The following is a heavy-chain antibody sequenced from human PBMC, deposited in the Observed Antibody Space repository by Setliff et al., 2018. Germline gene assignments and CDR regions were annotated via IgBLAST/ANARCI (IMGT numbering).Heavy chain of an antibody. D-gene: IGHD2-21*02. J-gene: IGHJ4*02. CDR2: IGHTGSI. Sequence: SETLSLTCTVSGYSISSGYIWGWIRQPPGKGLEWVGNIGHTGSINYNPSLKSRLTISRDTSKNQVSLKLNSATATDTAVYYCARDLGHGGDSDYWGQGIQVTVSS. V-gene: IGHV4-38-2*02. CDR1: GYSISSGYI. CDR3: ARDLGHGGDSDY.